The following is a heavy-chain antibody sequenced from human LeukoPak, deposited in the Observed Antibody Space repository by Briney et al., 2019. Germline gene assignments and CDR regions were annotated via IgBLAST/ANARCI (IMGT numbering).Heavy chain of an antibody. CDR1: GFTFSSYG. D-gene: IGHD3-22*01. CDR3: ARYYYDSSGYEADY. J-gene: IGHJ4*02. V-gene: IGHV3-30*02. Sequence: PGGSLRLSCAPSGFTFSSYGMHWVRQAPGKGLEWVAFIRYDGSNKYYADSVKGRFTISRDNSKNTLYLQMNSLRAEDTAVYYCARYYYDSSGYEADYWGQGTLVTVSS. CDR2: IRYDGSNK.